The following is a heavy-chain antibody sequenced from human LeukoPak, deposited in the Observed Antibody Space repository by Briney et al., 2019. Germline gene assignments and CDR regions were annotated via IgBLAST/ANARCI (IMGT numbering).Heavy chain of an antibody. V-gene: IGHV3-30*01. CDR2: ISYDGSNK. Sequence: GGSLRLSCAASGFTFSSYAIHWVRQAPGKGLEWVAVISYDGSNKYYADSVKGRFTISRDNSKNTLYLQMNSLRAEDTAVYYCARVEMATISPTYYFDYWGQGTLVTVSS. CDR1: GFTFSSYA. CDR3: ARVEMATISPTYYFDY. D-gene: IGHD5-24*01. J-gene: IGHJ4*02.